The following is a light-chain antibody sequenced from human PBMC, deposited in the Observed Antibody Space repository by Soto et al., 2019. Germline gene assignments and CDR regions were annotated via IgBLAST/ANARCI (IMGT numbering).Light chain of an antibody. CDR1: QTGSNSY. Sequence: IVLTQSPGTLSLSPGERATLSCRASQTGSNSYLAWYQQKSGQAPRLLIYGVSTRATGIADKFSGSGSGTDFTLTISRLEPADFALYYCQHYGAAPITFGQGTRLEIK. CDR3: QHYGAAPIT. V-gene: IGKV3-20*01. CDR2: GVS. J-gene: IGKJ5*01.